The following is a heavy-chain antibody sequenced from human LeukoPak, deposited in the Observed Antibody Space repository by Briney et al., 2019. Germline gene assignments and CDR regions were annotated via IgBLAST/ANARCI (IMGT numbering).Heavy chain of an antibody. CDR2: INSDGSSI. J-gene: IGHJ4*02. CDR1: GFTFSSHW. Sequence: GGSLRLSCAASGFTFSSHWMHWVRQAPGKGLVWVSRINSDGSSISYADSVKGRFTISRDNSKNTLYLQMNSLRAEDTAVYYCARASGWLQPRFDYWGQGTLVTVSS. D-gene: IGHD5-24*01. CDR3: ARASGWLQPRFDY. V-gene: IGHV3-74*01.